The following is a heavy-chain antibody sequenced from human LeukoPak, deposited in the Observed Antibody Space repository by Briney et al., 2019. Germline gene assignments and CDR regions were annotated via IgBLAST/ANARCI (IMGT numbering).Heavy chain of an antibody. D-gene: IGHD3-3*01. CDR2: ISYDGSNK. Sequence: SGGSLRLSCAASGFTFDDYGMSWVRQAPGKGLEWVAVISYDGSNKYYADSVKGRFTISRDNSKNTLYLQMNSLRAEDTAVYYCAKAKLEWLFYGMDVWGQGTTVTVSS. CDR3: AKAKLEWLFYGMDV. V-gene: IGHV3-30*18. J-gene: IGHJ6*02. CDR1: GFTFDDYG.